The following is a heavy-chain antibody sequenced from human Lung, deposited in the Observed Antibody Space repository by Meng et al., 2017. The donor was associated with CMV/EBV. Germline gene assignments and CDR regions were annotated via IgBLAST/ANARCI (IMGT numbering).Heavy chain of an antibody. V-gene: IGHV4-30-4*01. CDR2: IYDRGRT. D-gene: IGHD2-15*01. CDR1: SSLSKDGYY. Sequence: SSLSKDGYYWSWNRQPPGKGLEWIGSIYDRGRTYYTPSLKSRLTISVDTSKTQLSLKLSSVTAADTAIYYCARGVPAATPYYRYFDYWGQGTLVTVSS. J-gene: IGHJ4*02. CDR3: ARGVPAATPYYRYFDY.